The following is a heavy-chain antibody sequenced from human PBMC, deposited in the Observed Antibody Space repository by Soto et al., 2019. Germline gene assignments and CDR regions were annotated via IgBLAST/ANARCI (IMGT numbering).Heavy chain of an antibody. V-gene: IGHV4-4*02. CDR3: ARSDGRY. Sequence: SETLSLTCAVSGDSISRSYWWSWVRQPPGKGLEWIGEINHSGSTNYNPSLKSRVTISLDTSKNQFSLKLSSVTAADTAVYYCARSDGRYWGQGTLVTVSS. J-gene: IGHJ4*02. CDR1: GDSISRSYW. CDR2: INHSGST.